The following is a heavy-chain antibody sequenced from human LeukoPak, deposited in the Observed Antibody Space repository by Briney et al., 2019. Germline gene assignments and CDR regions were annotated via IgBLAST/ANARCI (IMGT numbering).Heavy chain of an antibody. CDR1: GGSISSGGYY. CDR3: ASSKYGSGSYYDWFDP. V-gene: IGHV4-31*03. J-gene: IGHJ5*02. D-gene: IGHD3-10*01. CDR2: IYYSGST. Sequence: PSETLSLTCTVSGGSISSGGYYWSWIRQHPGKGLEWLGCIYYSGSTYYNPSLKSRVTISVDTSKNQFSLKLSSVTAADTAVYYCASSKYGSGSYYDWFDPWGQGTLVTVSS.